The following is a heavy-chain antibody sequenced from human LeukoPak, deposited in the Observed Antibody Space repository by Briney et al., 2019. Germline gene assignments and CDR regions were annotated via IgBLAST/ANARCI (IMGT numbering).Heavy chain of an antibody. CDR3: ARWTDYYDSSGYYAEYFQH. Sequence: SETLSLTCTVSGGSISSSSYYWGWIRQPPGKGLEWIGSIYYSGSTYYNPPLKSRVTISVDTSKNQFSLKLSSVTAADTAVYYCARWTDYYDSSGYYAEYFQHWGQGTLVTVSS. J-gene: IGHJ1*01. CDR2: IYYSGST. CDR1: GGSISSSSYY. V-gene: IGHV4-39*07. D-gene: IGHD3-22*01.